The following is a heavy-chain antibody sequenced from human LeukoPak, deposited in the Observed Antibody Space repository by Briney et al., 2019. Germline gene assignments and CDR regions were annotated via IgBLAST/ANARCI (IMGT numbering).Heavy chain of an antibody. Sequence: GASVKVSCKASGYTFTDYYMHWVRQAPGQGLEWMGWINPKSGGTKYAQKFQGRVTMTRDTSISTAYLELSRLRSDDTAVYYCARGPTYYYDTTGYYGGNWLDPWGQGTLVTVSS. CDR1: GYTFTDYY. D-gene: IGHD3-22*01. V-gene: IGHV1-2*02. J-gene: IGHJ5*02. CDR3: ARGPTYYYDTTGYYGGNWLDP. CDR2: INPKSGGT.